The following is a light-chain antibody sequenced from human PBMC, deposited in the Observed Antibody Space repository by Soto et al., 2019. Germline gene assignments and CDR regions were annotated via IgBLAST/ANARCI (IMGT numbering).Light chain of an antibody. CDR3: QQYGSSPPIT. CDR2: GAS. V-gene: IGKV3-20*01. CDR1: QSVSSSY. Sequence: EIVLTHSPGTLSLSPCERATLSFSASQSVSSSYLAWYQQKPGQAPRLLIYGASSRATGIPDRFSGSGSGTDFTLTISRLEPEDFAVYYCQQYGSSPPITFGQGTRLETK. J-gene: IGKJ5*01.